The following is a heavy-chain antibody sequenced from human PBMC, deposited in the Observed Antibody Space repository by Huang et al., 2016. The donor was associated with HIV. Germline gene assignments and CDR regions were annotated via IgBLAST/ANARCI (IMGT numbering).Heavy chain of an antibody. D-gene: IGHD1-26*01. V-gene: IGHV1-69*01. Sequence: QVQLVQSGAEVKKPGSSVKVSCKASGGTFSSYVISWVRQAPGHGLEWMGGITPIFDKTNYAQKFQGRVTIIADESTRTAYMEMSSLRPEDTATYYCATGPRGSGSVNWGQGTLVIVSS. CDR2: ITPIFDKT. J-gene: IGHJ4*02. CDR3: ATGPRGSGSVN. CDR1: GGTFSSYV.